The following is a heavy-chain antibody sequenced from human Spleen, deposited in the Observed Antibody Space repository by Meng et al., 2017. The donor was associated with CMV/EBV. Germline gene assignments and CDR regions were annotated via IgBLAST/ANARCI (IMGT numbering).Heavy chain of an antibody. J-gene: IGHJ6*02. Sequence: GGSLRLSCAASGFTFSSYEMNWVRQAPGKGLEWVSYISGSGTNIYYADSVKGRFTISRDNAKNSLYLQMNSLRAEDTAVYYCAREPGSGSYGMDVWGQGTTVTVSS. CDR2: ISGSGTNI. CDR1: GFTFSSYE. CDR3: AREPGSGSYGMDV. D-gene: IGHD3-10*01. V-gene: IGHV3-48*03.